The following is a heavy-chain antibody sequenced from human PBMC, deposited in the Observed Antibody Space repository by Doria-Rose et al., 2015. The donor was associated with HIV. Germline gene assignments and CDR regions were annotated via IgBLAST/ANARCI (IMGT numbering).Heavy chain of an antibody. J-gene: IGHJ4*02. D-gene: IGHD6-13*01. CDR3: ARIKSSRWYHKYYFDF. V-gene: IGHV2-26*01. CDR2: IFSDDVR. CDR1: GVSLSSPGMG. Sequence: QVTLKESGPVLVKPTETPTLTCTVSGVSLSSPGMGVSWIRQPPGKALEWLANIFSDDVRSYKTSLKSRLTISRGTSKSQVVLTMTDMDPLDTATYYCARIKSSRWYHKYYFDFWGQGTLVIVSA.